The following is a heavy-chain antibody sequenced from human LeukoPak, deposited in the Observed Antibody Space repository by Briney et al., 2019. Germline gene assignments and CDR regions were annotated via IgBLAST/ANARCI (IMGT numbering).Heavy chain of an antibody. Sequence: SETLSLTCTVSGYSISSGYYWGWIRQPPGKGLEWIGYIYYSGSTNYNPSLKSRVTISVDTSKNQFSLKMSSVTAADTAVYYCARVTYYYDGSNFDPWGQGTLVTVSS. J-gene: IGHJ5*02. CDR1: GYSISSGYY. D-gene: IGHD3-22*01. V-gene: IGHV4-38-2*02. CDR2: IYYSGST. CDR3: ARVTYYYDGSNFDP.